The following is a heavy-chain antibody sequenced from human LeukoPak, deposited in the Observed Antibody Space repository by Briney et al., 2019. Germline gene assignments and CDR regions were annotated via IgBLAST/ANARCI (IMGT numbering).Heavy chain of an antibody. CDR2: IIPIFGTA. D-gene: IGHD3-3*01. V-gene: IGHV1-69*05. CDR1: GFTFSSYA. CDR3: ARGAERITIFGVVMPNAFDI. Sequence: PGGSLRLSCVVSGFTFSSYAISWVRQAPGQGLEWLGGIIPIFGTANYAQKFQGRVTITTDESTSTAYMELSSLRSEDTAVYYCARGAERITIFGVVMPNAFDIWGQGTMVTVSS. J-gene: IGHJ3*02.